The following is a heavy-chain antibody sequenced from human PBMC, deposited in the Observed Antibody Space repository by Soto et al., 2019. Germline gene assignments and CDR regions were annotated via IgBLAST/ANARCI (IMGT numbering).Heavy chain of an antibody. V-gene: IGHV3-23*01. D-gene: IGHD2-15*01. CDR1: GFTFSSYA. Sequence: GGSLRLSCAASGFTFSSYAMSWVRQAPGKGMEWVAAISGSGGSTYYADSVKGRFTISRENSKNTLYLQMNSLRAEDAAVYYCAKDLVGSNADYYDYWSQGTLVTVS. CDR2: ISGSGGST. J-gene: IGHJ4*02. CDR3: AKDLVGSNADYYDY.